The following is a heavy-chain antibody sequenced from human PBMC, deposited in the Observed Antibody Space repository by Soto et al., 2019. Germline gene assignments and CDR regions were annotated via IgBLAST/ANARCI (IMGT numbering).Heavy chain of an antibody. CDR2: IYYSGST. CDR3: AREYFRTYYYDSSGYLDY. J-gene: IGHJ4*02. V-gene: IGHV4-59*12. Sequence: SETLSLTCTVSGGSISSYYWSWIRQPPGKGLEWIGYIYYSGSTNYNPSLKSRVTISVDTSKNQFSLKLSSVTAADTAVYYCAREYFRTYYYDSSGYLDYWGQGTLVTVSS. CDR1: GGSISSYY. D-gene: IGHD3-22*01.